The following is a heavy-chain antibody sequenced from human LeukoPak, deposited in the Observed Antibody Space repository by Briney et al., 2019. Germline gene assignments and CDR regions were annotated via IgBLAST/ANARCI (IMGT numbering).Heavy chain of an antibody. CDR3: ARMIYCSSTSCYRSSAFDI. V-gene: IGHV4-59*01. Sequence: SETLSLTCTVSGGSISSYYWSWIRQPPGKGLEWIGYIYYSGSTNYNPSLKSRVTISVDTSKNQISLKLSSVTAADTAVYYCARMIYCSSTSCYRSSAFDIWGQGTMVTVSS. J-gene: IGHJ3*02. CDR1: GGSISSYY. CDR2: IYYSGST. D-gene: IGHD2-2*02.